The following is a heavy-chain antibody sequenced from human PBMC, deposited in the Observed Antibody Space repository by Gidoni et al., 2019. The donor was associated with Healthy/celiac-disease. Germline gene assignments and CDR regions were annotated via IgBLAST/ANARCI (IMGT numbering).Heavy chain of an antibody. J-gene: IGHJ3*02. V-gene: IGHV3-23*01. CDR2: ISGSGGST. Sequence: EVQLLESGGGLVQPGGSLRLSCAASGFTFSSYAMSWVRQAPGKGLEWVSAISGSGGSTYYADSVKGRFTISRDNSKNTLYLQMNSLRAEDTAVYYCAKDGRITMVRGTGDDAFDIWGQGTMVTVSS. CDR1: GFTFSSYA. CDR3: AKDGRITMVRGTGDDAFDI. D-gene: IGHD3-10*01.